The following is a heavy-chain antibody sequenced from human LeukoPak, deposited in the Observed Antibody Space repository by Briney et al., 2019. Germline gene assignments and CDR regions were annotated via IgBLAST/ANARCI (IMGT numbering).Heavy chain of an antibody. J-gene: IGHJ4*02. CDR3: ARVSMEWLFDY. V-gene: IGHV4-59*01. CDR2: IYYSGST. CDR1: GGSISSYY. Sequence: SETLSLTCTVSGGSISSYYWSWIRQPPGKGLEWIGYIYYSGSTNYNPSLKSRVTISVDTSKNRFSLKLSSVTAADTAVYYCARVSMEWLFDYWGQGTLVTVSS. D-gene: IGHD3-3*01.